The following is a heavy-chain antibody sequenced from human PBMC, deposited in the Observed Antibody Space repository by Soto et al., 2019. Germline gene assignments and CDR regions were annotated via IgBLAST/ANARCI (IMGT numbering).Heavy chain of an antibody. CDR1: GYTFTSYG. V-gene: IGHV1-18*01. D-gene: IGHD3-22*01. J-gene: IGHJ5*02. Sequence: GASVKVSCKASGYTFTSYGISWVRQAPGQGLEWMGWISAYNGNTNYAQKLQGRVTMTTDTSTSTAYMELRSLRSDDTAVYYCARAGSSQNYYDSSGYGSWFDPWGQGTLVTSPQ. CDR3: ARAGSSQNYYDSSGYGSWFDP. CDR2: ISAYNGNT.